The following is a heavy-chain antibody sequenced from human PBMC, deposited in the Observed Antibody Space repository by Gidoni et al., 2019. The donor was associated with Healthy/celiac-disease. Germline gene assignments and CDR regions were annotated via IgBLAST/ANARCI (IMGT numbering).Heavy chain of an antibody. CDR3: ARLSFSRYYYGSGSYPFDY. CDR2: INHSGST. D-gene: IGHD3-10*01. Sequence: QVQLQQWGAGLLKPSETLSLTCAVYGGSFSGYYWSWIRQPPGKGLEWIGEINHSGSTNYNPSLKSRVTISVDTSKNQFSLKLSSVTAADTAVYYCARLSFSRYYYGSGSYPFDYWGQGTLVTVSS. V-gene: IGHV4-34*01. J-gene: IGHJ4*02. CDR1: GGSFSGYY.